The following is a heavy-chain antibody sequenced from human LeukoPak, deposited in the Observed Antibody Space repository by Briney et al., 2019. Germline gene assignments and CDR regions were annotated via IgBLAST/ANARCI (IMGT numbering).Heavy chain of an antibody. CDR3: ARVAFLFLHYFDY. CDR2: IYYSGST. CDR1: GGSISSYY. V-gene: IGHV4-59*01. Sequence: SETLSLTCTVSGGSISSYYWSWIRQPPGKGLEWIGYIYYSGSTNYNPSLKSRVTISVDTSKNQFSLKLSSVTAADTAVYYCARVAFLFLHYFDYWGQETLVTVSS. D-gene: IGHD3-3*02. J-gene: IGHJ4*02.